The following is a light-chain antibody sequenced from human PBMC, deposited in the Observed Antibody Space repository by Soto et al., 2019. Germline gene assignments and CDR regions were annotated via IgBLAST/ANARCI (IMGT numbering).Light chain of an antibody. V-gene: IGLV1-44*01. CDR1: SSNIGSNT. J-gene: IGLJ3*02. Sequence: QAVVTQAPSASGTPGQRVTISCSGSSSNIGSNTVSWYQQVPGTAPKLLIYSNDQRPSGVPDRFSGSKSGTSASLAFGGLQSEDEADYYCAAWDDSLNGWVFGGGTKLTVL. CDR3: AAWDDSLNGWV. CDR2: SND.